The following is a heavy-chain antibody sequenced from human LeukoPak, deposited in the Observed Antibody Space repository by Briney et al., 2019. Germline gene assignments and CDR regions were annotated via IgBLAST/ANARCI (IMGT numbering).Heavy chain of an antibody. CDR1: RFTFDEYG. CDR3: AKGLSIFGVVILPFDY. CDR2: ISGSGGST. V-gene: IGHV3-23*01. J-gene: IGHJ4*02. Sequence: GGSLRLSCAASRFTFDEYGMSWVRQAPGKGLEWVSAISGSGGSTYYADSVKGRFTISRDNSKNTLYLQMNSLRAEDTAVYYCAKGLSIFGVVILPFDYWGQGTLVTVSS. D-gene: IGHD3-3*01.